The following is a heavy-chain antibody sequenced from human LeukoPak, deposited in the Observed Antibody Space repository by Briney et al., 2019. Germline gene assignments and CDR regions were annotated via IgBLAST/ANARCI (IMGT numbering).Heavy chain of an antibody. J-gene: IGHJ4*02. CDR2: IRYDGSNK. CDR3: AKDPVSYCGGDCYSGLMDY. Sequence: GGSLRLSCAASGFTFSSYGMHWVRQAPGKGLEWVAFIRYDGSNKYYADSVKGRFTISRDNSKNTLYLQMNSLRAEDTAVYYCAKDPVSYCGGDCYSGLMDYWGQGTLVTVSS. D-gene: IGHD2-21*02. CDR1: GFTFSSYG. V-gene: IGHV3-30*02.